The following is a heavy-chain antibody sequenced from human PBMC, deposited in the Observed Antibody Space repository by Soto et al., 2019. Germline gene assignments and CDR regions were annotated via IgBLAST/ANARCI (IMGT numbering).Heavy chain of an antibody. J-gene: IGHJ5*02. CDR3: ARMATYYDILTGYYSENWFDP. V-gene: IGHV1-18*01. Sequence: ASVKVSCKASGYTFTSYGISWVRQAPGQGLEWMGWISAYNGNTNYAQKLQGRVTMTTGTSTSTAYMELRSLISDDTAVYYCARMATYYDILTGYYSENWFDPWG. CDR1: GYTFTSYG. CDR2: ISAYNGNT. D-gene: IGHD3-9*01.